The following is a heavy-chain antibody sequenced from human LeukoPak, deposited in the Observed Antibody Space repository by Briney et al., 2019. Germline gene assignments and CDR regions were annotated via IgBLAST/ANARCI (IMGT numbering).Heavy chain of an antibody. CDR3: ARRGIWDLQIGNWFDP. CDR1: GFTFSSYG. J-gene: IGHJ5*02. D-gene: IGHD3-16*01. Sequence: GSLRLSCAASGFTFSSYGMHWVRQAPGQGLEWIGRIYSSGNSYYNPSLKTRATISPDTSKNQYSLRLTSLTAADTAIYYCARRGIWDLQIGNWFDPWGQGILVIVSS. V-gene: IGHV4-39*01. CDR2: IYSSGNS.